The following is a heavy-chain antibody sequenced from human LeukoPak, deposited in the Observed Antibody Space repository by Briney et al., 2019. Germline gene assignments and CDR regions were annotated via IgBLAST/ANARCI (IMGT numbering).Heavy chain of an antibody. CDR1: GFTFSSYW. CDR3: ARGLVIVDFDY. D-gene: IGHD3-9*01. CDR2: IKQDGSEK. J-gene: IGHJ4*02. V-gene: IGHV3-7*01. Sequence: GGSLRLSCAASGFTFSSYWMSWVRQAPGKGLEWVAKIKQDGSEKYYLDSVKGRFTISRDNAKNSLYLQMNSLRAEDTAVYYCARGLVIVDFDYWGQGTLVTVSS.